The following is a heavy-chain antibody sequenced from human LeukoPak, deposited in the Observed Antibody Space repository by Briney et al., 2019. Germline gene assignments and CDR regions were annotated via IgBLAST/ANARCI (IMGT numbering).Heavy chain of an antibody. CDR1: GFTFSSYG. D-gene: IGHD2-2*01. Sequence: GRSLRLSCAASGFTFSSYGMHWVRQAPGKGLEWVAVISYDGSNKYYADSVKGRFTISRDNSKNTLYLQMNSLRAEDTAVYYCAKLPLPMGYCSSTSCSYGMDVWGQGTTVTVSS. V-gene: IGHV3-30*18. CDR3: AKLPLPMGYCSSTSCSYGMDV. CDR2: ISYDGSNK. J-gene: IGHJ6*02.